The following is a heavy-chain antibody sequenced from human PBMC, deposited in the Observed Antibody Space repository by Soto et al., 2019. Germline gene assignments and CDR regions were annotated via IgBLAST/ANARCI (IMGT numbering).Heavy chain of an antibody. CDR3: AKDLSPSSGTYYGYFDH. J-gene: IGHJ4*02. Sequence: GGSLRLSCVASGFTFSKYGMNWVRQTPRKGLEWVSAISGSGNSAYYADSVKGRFTISRDNSKNTLYLQMNSLRAEDTAVYYCAKDLSPSSGTYYGYFDHWGQGTLVTVSS. D-gene: IGHD1-26*01. V-gene: IGHV3-23*01. CDR1: GFTFSKYG. CDR2: ISGSGNSA.